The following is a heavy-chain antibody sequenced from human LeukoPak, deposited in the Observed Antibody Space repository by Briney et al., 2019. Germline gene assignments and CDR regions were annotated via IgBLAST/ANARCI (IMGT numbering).Heavy chain of an antibody. CDR2: INSDGTTT. J-gene: IGHJ6*03. CDR3: ASSGITVTGSYYYYMDV. CDR1: GFTFSRYW. Sequence: GGSLRLSCAASGFTFSRYWMFWVRQAPGKRLVCVSRINSDGTTTNYADSVKGRFTISRDNAKNTLSLQLNSLRAEDTAVYNCASSGITVTGSYYYYMDVWGKGTTVTVSS. D-gene: IGHD4-17*01. V-gene: IGHV3-74*01.